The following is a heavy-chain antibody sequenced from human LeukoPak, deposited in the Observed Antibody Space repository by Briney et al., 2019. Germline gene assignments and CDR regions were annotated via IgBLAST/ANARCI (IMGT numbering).Heavy chain of an antibody. CDR2: IYHSGST. D-gene: IGHD4-23*01. CDR1: GYSISSGYY. V-gene: IGHV4-38-2*02. Sequence: SETLSLTCTVSGYSISSGYYWGWIRQPPGKGLEWIGGIYHSGSTYYNPSLKSRVTISVDTSKNQFSLKLSSVTAADTAVYYCARGLMNGLRWSTAGNWFDPWGQGTLVTVSS. CDR3: ARGLMNGLRWSTAGNWFDP. J-gene: IGHJ5*02.